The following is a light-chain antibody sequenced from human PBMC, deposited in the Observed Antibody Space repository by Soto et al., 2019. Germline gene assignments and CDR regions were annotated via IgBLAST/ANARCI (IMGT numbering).Light chain of an antibody. CDR3: QQYNSYSKT. V-gene: IGKV1-5*01. CDR1: QSIRSW. Sequence: DIHMTQSPSTLSASVGDRVTIACGASQSIRSWLAWYQQKPGKAPKLLIYDASSLESGVPSRFSGSGSGTEFTHTISSLQPDDFATYYCQQYNSYSKTFGQGTKVDIK. CDR2: DAS. J-gene: IGKJ1*01.